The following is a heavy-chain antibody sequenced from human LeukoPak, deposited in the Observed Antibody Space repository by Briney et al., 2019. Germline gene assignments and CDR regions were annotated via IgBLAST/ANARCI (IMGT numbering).Heavy chain of an antibody. CDR1: GFTFSNYN. D-gene: IGHD6-6*01. CDR3: AKYALSSSHLDY. V-gene: IGHV3-21*04. CDR2: ISRSSSYI. Sequence: GGSLRLSCAASGFTFSNYNMNWVRQAPGKGLEWVSSISRSSSYIYYADSVKGRFTISRDNAKNSLYLQMNSLRAEDSAVYYCAKYALSSSHLDYWGQGTLVTVSS. J-gene: IGHJ4*02.